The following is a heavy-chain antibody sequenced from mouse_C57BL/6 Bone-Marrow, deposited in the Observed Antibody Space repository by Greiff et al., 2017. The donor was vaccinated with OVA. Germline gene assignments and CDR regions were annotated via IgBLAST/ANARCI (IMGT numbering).Heavy chain of an antibody. J-gene: IGHJ1*03. CDR3: ARIYYGKGGYFDV. V-gene: IGHV2-6*01. Sequence: VMLVESGPGLVAPSQSLSITCTVSGFSLTSYGVDWVRQSPGKGLEWLGVIWGVGSTNYNSALKSRLSISKDNSKSQVFLKMNSLQTDDTAMYYCARIYYGKGGYFDVWGTGTTVTVSS. D-gene: IGHD2-1*01. CDR1: GFSLTSYG. CDR2: IWGVGST.